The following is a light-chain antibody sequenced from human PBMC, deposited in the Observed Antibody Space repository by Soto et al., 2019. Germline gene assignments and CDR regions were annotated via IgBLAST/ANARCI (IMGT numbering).Light chain of an antibody. Sequence: IPMTQPPSSLSASLGERVTITCRASQSISNHLNWYQQKPGKAPKLLIFAASSLQSGVPSRFSGSRSGPDFTLTISSLQPEDFATYYCQQSYSRPPTFGQGTKVDIK. CDR2: AAS. J-gene: IGKJ1*01. CDR3: QQSYSRPPT. CDR1: QSISNH. V-gene: IGKV1-39*01.